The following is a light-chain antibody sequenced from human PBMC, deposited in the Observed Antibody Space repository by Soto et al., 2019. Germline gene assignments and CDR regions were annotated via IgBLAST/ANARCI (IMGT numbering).Light chain of an antibody. CDR3: SSYTSSSTYV. V-gene: IGLV2-14*01. Sequence: QSGLTQPASVSGSPGQSINISCTGTGSDVGGYDYVSWYQHHPGKAPKVMIYEVTNRPSGVSNRFSGSKSGNTASLTISGLLAEDEADYYCSSYTSSSTYVFGNGTKANGL. CDR2: EVT. J-gene: IGLJ1*01. CDR1: GSDVGGYDY.